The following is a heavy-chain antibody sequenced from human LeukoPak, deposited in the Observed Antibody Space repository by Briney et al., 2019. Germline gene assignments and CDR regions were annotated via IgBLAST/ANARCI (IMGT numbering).Heavy chain of an antibody. V-gene: IGHV1-69*01. Sequence: SVKVSCKASGGTFSSYAISWVRQAPGQGREWMGGIIPIFGTANYAQKFQGRVTITADESTSTAYMELSSLRSEDTAVYYCARTHAYYDFWSGYYYWGQGTLVTVSS. CDR2: IIPIFGTA. J-gene: IGHJ4*02. CDR3: ARTHAYYDFWSGYYY. D-gene: IGHD3-3*01. CDR1: GGTFSSYA.